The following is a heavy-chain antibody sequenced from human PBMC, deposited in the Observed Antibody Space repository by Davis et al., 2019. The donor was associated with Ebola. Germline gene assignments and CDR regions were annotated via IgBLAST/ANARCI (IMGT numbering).Heavy chain of an antibody. V-gene: IGHV3-23*01. CDR2: ISGSGGST. CDR3: AKRAVGLNTLEPYFDY. Sequence: PGGSLRLSCAASGFTFSNYAMNWVRQAPGKGLEWVSSISGSGGSTYYADSVKGRFTISRDNSKNTLYLQMNSLRAEDSAVYYCAKRAVGLNTLEPYFDYWGQGTLVTVSS. D-gene: IGHD3/OR15-3a*01. J-gene: IGHJ4*02. CDR1: GFTFSNYA.